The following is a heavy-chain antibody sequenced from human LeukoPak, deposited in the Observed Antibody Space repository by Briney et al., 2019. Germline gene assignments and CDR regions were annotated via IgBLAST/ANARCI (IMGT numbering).Heavy chain of an antibody. CDR1: GFTFSSYG. CDR3: ATFTYYYDSNGYSQGDY. Sequence: GGSLRLSXAASGFTFSSYGMHWVRQAPGKGVEWVAFIRYDGSNKYYADSVKGRFTISRDNSKNTLYLQMNSLRAEDTAVYYCATFTYYYDSNGYSQGDYWGQGTLVTVSS. CDR2: IRYDGSNK. V-gene: IGHV3-30*02. J-gene: IGHJ4*02. D-gene: IGHD3-22*01.